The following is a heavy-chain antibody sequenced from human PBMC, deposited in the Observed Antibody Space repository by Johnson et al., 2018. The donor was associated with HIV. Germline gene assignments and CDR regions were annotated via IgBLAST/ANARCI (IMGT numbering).Heavy chain of an antibody. CDR1: GFAFSTYD. J-gene: IGHJ3*02. CDR3: ARRRGYSYGLTWGGYAFEI. Sequence: DVQLVESGGALVQPGGSTRLSCVASGFAFSTYDMHWVRQAPWKGLEWVSGISWNGGTIGYADSVKGRFTISRDNAKNSLYLQMSSLRAEDTALYYCARRRGYSYGLTWGGYAFEIWGQGTMVTVSS. CDR2: ISWNGGTI. D-gene: IGHD5-18*01. V-gene: IGHV3-9*01.